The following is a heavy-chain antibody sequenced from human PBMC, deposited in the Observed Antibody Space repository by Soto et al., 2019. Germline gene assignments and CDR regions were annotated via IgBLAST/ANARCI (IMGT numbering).Heavy chain of an antibody. J-gene: IGHJ5*02. D-gene: IGHD1-1*01. CDR1: GFTFSSYG. CDR3: ARDRQDNWNDGWWFDP. V-gene: IGHV3-33*01. CDR2: IRYDGSNK. Sequence: GGSLRLSCAASGFTFSSYGMHWVRQAPGKGLEWVAVIRYDGSNKYYADSVKGRFTISRDNSKNTLYLQMNSLRAEDTAVYYCARDRQDNWNDGWWFDPWGQGTLVTVSS.